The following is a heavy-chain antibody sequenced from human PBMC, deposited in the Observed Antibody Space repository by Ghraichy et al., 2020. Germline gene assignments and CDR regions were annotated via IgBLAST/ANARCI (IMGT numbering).Heavy chain of an antibody. CDR3: ARGLWVSRDAFDI. CDR2: INPNSGGT. V-gene: IGHV1-2*06. CDR1: GYTFTGYY. D-gene: IGHD3-16*01. J-gene: IGHJ3*02. Sequence: ASVKVSCKASGYTFTGYYMHWVRQAPGQGLEWMGRINPNSGGTNYALKFQGRVTMTRDTSISTAYMELSRLRSDDTAVYYCARGLWVSRDAFDIWGQGTMVTVSS.